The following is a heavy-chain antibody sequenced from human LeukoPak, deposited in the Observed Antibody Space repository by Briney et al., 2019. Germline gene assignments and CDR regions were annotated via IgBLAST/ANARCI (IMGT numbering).Heavy chain of an antibody. CDR1: GGSISSGDYY. Sequence: SETLSLTXTVSGGSISSGDYYWSWIRQPPGKGLQWIGYIYYSGSTYYNPSLKSRVTISVDTSKNQFSLKLSSVTAADTAVSYCARDQADPTFWYFDLWGRGTLVTVSS. CDR2: IYYSGST. J-gene: IGHJ2*01. V-gene: IGHV4-30-4*08. D-gene: IGHD2/OR15-2a*01. CDR3: ARDQADPTFWYFDL.